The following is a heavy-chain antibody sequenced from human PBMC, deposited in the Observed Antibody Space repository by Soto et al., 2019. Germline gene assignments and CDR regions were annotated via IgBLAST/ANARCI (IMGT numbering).Heavy chain of an antibody. CDR1: GFTFSMSW. V-gene: IGHV3-74*01. Sequence: GGSLRLYCAASGFTFSMSWMHWVRQGPGKGPEWVSRINDDGSSTNYADSVKGRFTISRDNAKNTLYLQMNDLRAEDTAVYYCTRGPRSTSTGTGAFWGQGTLVTVS. CDR3: TRGPRSTSTGTGAF. D-gene: IGHD1-1*01. CDR2: INDDGSST. J-gene: IGHJ4*02.